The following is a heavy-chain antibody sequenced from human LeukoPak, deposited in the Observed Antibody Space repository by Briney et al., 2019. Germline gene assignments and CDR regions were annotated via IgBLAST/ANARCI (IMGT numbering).Heavy chain of an antibody. D-gene: IGHD5-24*01. J-gene: IGHJ4*02. CDR2: ISSSGSTI. CDR1: GFTFISYE. Sequence: GGSLRLSCAASGFTFISYEMNWVRQAPGMGLEWVSYISSSGSTIYYADSVKGRFTISRDNAKNSLYLQMNSLRAEDTAVYYCARDRLRDGYTDPLDYWGQGTLVTVSS. V-gene: IGHV3-48*03. CDR3: ARDRLRDGYTDPLDY.